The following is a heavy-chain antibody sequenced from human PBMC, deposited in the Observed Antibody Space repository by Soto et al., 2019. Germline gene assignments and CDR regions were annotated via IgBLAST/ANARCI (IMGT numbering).Heavy chain of an antibody. V-gene: IGHV4-59*08. D-gene: IGHD3-16*01. CDR2: IYYSGST. J-gene: IGHJ6*03. CDR1: GGSISSYY. Sequence: SETLSLTCTVSGGSISSYYWSWIRQPPGKGLEWIGYIYYSGSTNYNPSLKSRVTISVDTSKNQFSLKLSSVTAADTAVYYCATSDGTYYDYIWLPGENYYMDVWGKGTTVTVSS. CDR3: ATSDGTYYDYIWLPGENYYMDV.